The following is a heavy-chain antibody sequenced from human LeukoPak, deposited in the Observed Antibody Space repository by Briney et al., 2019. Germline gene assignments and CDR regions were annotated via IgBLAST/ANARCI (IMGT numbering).Heavy chain of an antibody. Sequence: SETLSLTCTVSGGSISSYYWSWIRQPPGKGLEWIGYYYYSGSTNYNPSLKSRVTISVDTSKNQFSLKLSSVTAADTAVYYCARVSSSWSDAFDIWGQGTMVTVSS. V-gene: IGHV4-59*01. CDR3: ARVSSSWSDAFDI. J-gene: IGHJ3*02. CDR2: YYYSGST. CDR1: GGSISSYY. D-gene: IGHD6-13*01.